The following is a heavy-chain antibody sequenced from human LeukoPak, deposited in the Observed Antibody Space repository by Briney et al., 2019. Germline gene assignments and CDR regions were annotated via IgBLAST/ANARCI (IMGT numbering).Heavy chain of an antibody. Sequence: GSSVKVSCKASGYTFTNNYMHWVRQAPGQGLEWMGIINPSGDNTWYAQKFQGRVTMTREMATSTDYMEVSSLKSEDTAVYYCARDNSQGDSAWWFDTWGQGTLVTVSS. D-gene: IGHD1-26*01. J-gene: IGHJ5*02. CDR1: GYTFTNNY. CDR3: ARDNSQGDSAWWFDT. V-gene: IGHV1-46*01. CDR2: INPSGDNT.